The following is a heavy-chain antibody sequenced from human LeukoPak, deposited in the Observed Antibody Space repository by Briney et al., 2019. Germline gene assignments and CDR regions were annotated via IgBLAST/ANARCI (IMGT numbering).Heavy chain of an antibody. Sequence: GGSLRLSCAASGFTFSSYSMNWGRQAPGKGLEWVSSISSSSSYIYYADSVKGRFTISRDNAKNSLYLQMNSLRAEDTAVYYCARGGEVTIFGVVIIESWAGYYYGMDVWGQGTTVTVSS. CDR1: GFTFSSYS. CDR2: ISSSSSYI. D-gene: IGHD3-3*01. CDR3: ARGGEVTIFGVVIIESWAGYYYGMDV. J-gene: IGHJ6*02. V-gene: IGHV3-21*01.